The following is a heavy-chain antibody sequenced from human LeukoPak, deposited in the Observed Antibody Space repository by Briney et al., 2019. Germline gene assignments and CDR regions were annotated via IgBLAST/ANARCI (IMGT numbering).Heavy chain of an antibody. J-gene: IGHJ4*02. V-gene: IGHV3-30*04. D-gene: IGHD3-3*01. CDR2: ISYDGSDE. Sequence: GGSLRLSCVASGLAFSSYSMHWVRQAPGKGLEWVGVISYDGSDEYYTDSVKGRFTISRDNSKNMVYLQMNSLRADDTAVYYCARDFTPEWFDIHWGQGTLVTVSS. CDR1: GLAFSSYS. CDR3: ARDFTPEWFDIH.